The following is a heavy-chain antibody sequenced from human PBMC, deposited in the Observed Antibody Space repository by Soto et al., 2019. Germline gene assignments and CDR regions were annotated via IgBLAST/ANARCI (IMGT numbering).Heavy chain of an antibody. CDR2: ISATGTT. D-gene: IGHD2-15*01. CDR1: GDSTSSYY. CDR3: AGEQSGAANF. J-gene: IGHJ4*03. Sequence: PSETLSLTCSVSGDSTSSYYWSWIRQSAEKGLEWIGRISATGTTSYIPSLKSRITLSVDTSKNQFSLNLKFVTAADTAVYFCAGEQSGAANFRGQGTLVTVSS. V-gene: IGHV4-4*07.